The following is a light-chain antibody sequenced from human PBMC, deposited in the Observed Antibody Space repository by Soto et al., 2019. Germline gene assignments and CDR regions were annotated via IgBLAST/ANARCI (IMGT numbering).Light chain of an antibody. CDR2: GAS. CDR3: QHYGDSPWA. Sequence: EIVLTQSPDTLSLSPGERATLSCRASQRVGGNYLAWFQQKPGQPPRLLIYGASSRATGIPGSFSGSGSGTDFTLTINSLEPEDVAVYYCQHYGDSPWAFGHGTKLEIK. CDR1: QRVGGNY. J-gene: IGKJ1*01. V-gene: IGKV3-20*01.